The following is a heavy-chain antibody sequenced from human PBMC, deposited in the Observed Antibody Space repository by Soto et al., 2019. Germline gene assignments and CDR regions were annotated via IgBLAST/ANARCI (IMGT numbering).Heavy chain of an antibody. D-gene: IGHD5-12*01. CDR2: IYYSGST. J-gene: IGHJ4*02. Sequence: SETLSLTCTVSGGSISSGGYYWSWIRQHPGKGLEWNGYIYYSGSTYYNPSLKSRVTISVDTSKNQFSLKLSSVTAADTAVYYCARAEMATIGFDYWGQGTLVTVS. CDR3: ARAEMATIGFDY. CDR1: GGSISSGGYY. V-gene: IGHV4-31*03.